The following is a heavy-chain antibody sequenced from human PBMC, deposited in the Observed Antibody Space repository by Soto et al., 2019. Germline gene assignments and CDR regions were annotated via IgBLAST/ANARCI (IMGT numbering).Heavy chain of an antibody. J-gene: IGHJ4*02. CDR2: ISSSGDTI. V-gene: IGHV3-11*01. CDR3: AGRISWVTFDY. CDR1: GFTFSDYY. Sequence: QVQLVESGGGLVKPGGSLSLSCAASGFTFSDYYMNWIRQAPGKGLEWVSSISSSGDTIYYADSVKGRFTISRDNAKNSLYLQMNSLRGEDTAFYYCAGRISWVTFDYWGQGTLVTVSS. D-gene: IGHD5-12*01.